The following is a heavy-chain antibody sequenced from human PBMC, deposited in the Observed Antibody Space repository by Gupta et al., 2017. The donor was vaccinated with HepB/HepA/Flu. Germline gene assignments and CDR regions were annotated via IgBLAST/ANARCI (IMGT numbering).Heavy chain of an antibody. Sequence: EVKLLESGGGLVQPGGSLILSCAASGFPFSSYAMSWVRQAQGKGLEWVSTINTSGSNTYYADSVKGRFTMSRDNSKNTLFLQMNSLRAEDTALYYCAYRDYLGYWGQGTLVTVSS. V-gene: IGHV3-23*05. CDR2: INTSGSNT. CDR1: GFPFSSYA. D-gene: IGHD1-26*01. CDR3: AYRDYLGY. J-gene: IGHJ4*02.